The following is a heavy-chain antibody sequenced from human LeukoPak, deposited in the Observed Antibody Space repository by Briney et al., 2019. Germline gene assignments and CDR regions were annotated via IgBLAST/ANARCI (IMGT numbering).Heavy chain of an antibody. V-gene: IGHV3-23*01. CDR2: ISGSGDST. CDR3: AKEGRDIVVLPAAVNY. Sequence: PGGSLRLSCAASGFTFSSYAMSWVRQALGKGLEWVSAISGSGDSTYYADSVKGRFTISRDNSKNTLYLQMNSLRAEDTAVYFCAKEGRDIVVLPAAVNYWGQGTLLTVSS. D-gene: IGHD2-2*01. CDR1: GFTFSSYA. J-gene: IGHJ4*02.